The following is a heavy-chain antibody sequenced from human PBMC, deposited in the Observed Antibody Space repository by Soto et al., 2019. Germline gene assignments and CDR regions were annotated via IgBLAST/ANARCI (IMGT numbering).Heavy chain of an antibody. CDR2: INPNSGGT. Sequence: ASVKVSCKASGYTFSSYYIHWLRQAPGQGLEWMGWINPNSGGTNYAQKFQGRVTVTRDTPTSTAYMELSRLTSDDTAVYYCARSLTEGYCTITGCYTRPLYGMDVWGQGTTVTVSS. V-gene: IGHV1-2*02. D-gene: IGHD2-2*02. CDR1: GYTFSSYY. CDR3: ARSLTEGYCTITGCYTRPLYGMDV. J-gene: IGHJ6*02.